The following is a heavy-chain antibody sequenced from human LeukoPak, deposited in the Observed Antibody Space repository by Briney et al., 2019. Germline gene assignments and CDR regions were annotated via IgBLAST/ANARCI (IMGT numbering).Heavy chain of an antibody. J-gene: IGHJ6*02. CDR2: IYYSGST. V-gene: IGHV4-31*03. CDR3: AREPSGWYTQMDYYYGMDV. CDR1: GGSISSGGYY. Sequence: TSETLSLTCTVSGGSISSGGYYWGWIRQHPGKGLEWIGYIYYSGSTYYNPSLKSRVTISVDTSKNQFSLKLSSVTAADTAVYYCAREPSGWYTQMDYYYGMDVWGQGTTVTVSS. D-gene: IGHD6-19*01.